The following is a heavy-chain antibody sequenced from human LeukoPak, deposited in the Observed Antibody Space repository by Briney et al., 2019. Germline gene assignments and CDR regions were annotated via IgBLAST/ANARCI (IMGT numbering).Heavy chain of an antibody. CDR2: IRNDESDR. CDR1: GFIFRDYG. V-gene: IGHV3-30*02. J-gene: IGHJ4*02. Sequence: GWSLRLSCAASGFIFRDYGMHWVRQAPGKGREGVAFIRNDESDRDHADSVKGRFTISRDNPKNTLYLQMTGLRPEDTGVYYCAIYDNRGDFDYWGQGTQVTVSA. D-gene: IGHD3-22*01. CDR3: AIYDNRGDFDY.